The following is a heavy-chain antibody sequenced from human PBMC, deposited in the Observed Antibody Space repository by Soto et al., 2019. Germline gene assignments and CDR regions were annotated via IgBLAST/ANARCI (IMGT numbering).Heavy chain of an antibody. CDR2: IYYSGST. CDR3: ARLDPFIAAAGY. D-gene: IGHD6-13*01. V-gene: IGHV4-39*01. Sequence: QLQLQESGPGLVKPSETLSLTCTVSGGSISSSSYYWGWIRQPPGKGLEWIGSIYYSGSTYYNPSLKSRVTISVDTSKNQFYLKVSSVTAADTAVYYCARLDPFIAAAGYWGQGTLVTVSS. CDR1: GGSISSSSYY. J-gene: IGHJ4*02.